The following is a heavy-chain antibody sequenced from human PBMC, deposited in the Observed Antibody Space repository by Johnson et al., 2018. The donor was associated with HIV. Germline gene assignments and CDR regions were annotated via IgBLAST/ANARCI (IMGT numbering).Heavy chain of an antibody. Sequence: QVQLVESGGGVVQPGRSLRLSCVASGFTFSNYGMHWVRQAPGKGLEWVAVISYDGSNKYYADSVKGRFTISRDNSKTTLYLQMNSLRAEDTAVYYCAKAIGDAFDIWGQGTMVTVSS. CDR3: AKAIGDAFDI. D-gene: IGHD2/OR15-2a*01. CDR1: GFTFSNYG. J-gene: IGHJ3*02. CDR2: ISYDGSNK. V-gene: IGHV3-30*18.